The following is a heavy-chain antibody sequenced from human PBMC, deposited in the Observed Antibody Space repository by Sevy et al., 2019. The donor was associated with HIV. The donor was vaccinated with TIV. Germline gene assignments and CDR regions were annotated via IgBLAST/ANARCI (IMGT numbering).Heavy chain of an antibody. CDR2: FDPEDGET. Sequence: ASMKVSCKVSGKTLSQLSMHWVRQAPGKGLEWLGTFDPEDGETRYAQKLQGRVTMTEDTSTDTAYMELRSLRSEDTALYYCATTKDYYESSGSPFDYWGQGTLVTVSS. D-gene: IGHD3-22*01. CDR1: GKTLSQLS. J-gene: IGHJ4*02. CDR3: ATTKDYYESSGSPFDY. V-gene: IGHV1-24*01.